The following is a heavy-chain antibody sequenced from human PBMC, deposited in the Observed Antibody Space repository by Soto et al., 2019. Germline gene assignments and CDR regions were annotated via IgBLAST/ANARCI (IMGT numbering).Heavy chain of an antibody. CDR1: GFTFSNAW. Sequence: GGSLRLSCAASGFTFSNAWMNWVRQAPGKGLEWVGRIKSKTDGGTTDYAAPVKGRFTISRDDSKNTLYLQMNSLKTEDTAVYYCTTELSYGDYLIDYWGQGTQVTVSS. D-gene: IGHD4-17*01. CDR2: IKSKTDGGTT. J-gene: IGHJ4*02. CDR3: TTELSYGDYLIDY. V-gene: IGHV3-15*07.